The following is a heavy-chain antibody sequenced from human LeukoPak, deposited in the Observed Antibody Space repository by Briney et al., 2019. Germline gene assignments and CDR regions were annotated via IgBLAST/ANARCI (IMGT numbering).Heavy chain of an antibody. J-gene: IGHJ4*02. CDR3: ARALNINVGDPN. Sequence: GGSLRLSCVASGFTFSHSWMTWVRQAPGKGLEWVGHIKEDGSSQNYADSVKGRFTISRDNSKNTLYLQMDSLRAEDTAVYYCARALNINVGDPNWGQGTLVTVSS. CDR1: GFTFSHSW. D-gene: IGHD3-16*01. CDR2: IKEDGSSQ. V-gene: IGHV3-7*03.